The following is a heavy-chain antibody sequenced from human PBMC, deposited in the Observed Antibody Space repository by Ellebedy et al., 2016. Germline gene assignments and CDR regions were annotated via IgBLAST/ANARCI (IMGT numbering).Heavy chain of an antibody. CDR2: IYYSGST. CDR3: ARQPIVRVGTAIDPEWYFDL. CDR1: GGSISSYY. J-gene: IGHJ2*01. Sequence: SETLSLTCTVSGGSISSYYWSWIRQPPGKGLEWIGYIYYSGSTNYNPSLKSRVTISVDTSKNQFSLKLSSVTAADTAVYYCARQPIVRVGTAIDPEWYFDLWGRGTLVTVSS. D-gene: IGHD2-21*02. V-gene: IGHV4-59*08.